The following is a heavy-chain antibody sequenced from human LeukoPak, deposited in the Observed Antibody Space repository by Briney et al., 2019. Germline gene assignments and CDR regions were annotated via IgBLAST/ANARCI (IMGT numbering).Heavy chain of an antibody. Sequence: PGRSLRLSCAASGFTFSSYGMHWVRQAPGKGLEWVAVIWYDGSNKYYADSVKGRFTISRDNSKNTLYLQMNSLRAEDTAVYYCAREGYDYVWGSYRQYYFDYWGQGTPVTVSS. CDR3: AREGYDYVWGSYRQYYFDY. CDR1: GFTFSSYG. CDR2: IWYDGSNK. V-gene: IGHV3-33*01. J-gene: IGHJ4*02. D-gene: IGHD3-16*02.